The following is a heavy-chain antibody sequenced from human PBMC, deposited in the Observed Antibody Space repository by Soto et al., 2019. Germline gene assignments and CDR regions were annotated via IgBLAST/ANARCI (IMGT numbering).Heavy chain of an antibody. Sequence: GGSLRLSCAASGFAFSSYAMSWVRQAPGKGLEWVSGISGSGDSTYYADSVKGRFTISRDNSKNTLYLQMNSLRAEDTAVYYCAKGVPGIAVAGTGYFQHWGQGTLVTVSS. CDR2: ISGSGDST. V-gene: IGHV3-23*01. D-gene: IGHD6-19*01. CDR3: AKGVPGIAVAGTGYFQH. CDR1: GFAFSSYA. J-gene: IGHJ1*01.